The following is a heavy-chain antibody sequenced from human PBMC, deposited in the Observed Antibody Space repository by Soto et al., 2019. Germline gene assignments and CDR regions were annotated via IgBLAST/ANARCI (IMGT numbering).Heavy chain of an antibody. Sequence: GGSLRLSCAASGFTFSSYGMHWVRQAPGKGLEWVALISYDGSNKYYVDSVKGRFTISRDNSKNTLFLQMNSLRAGDTAVYYCAKDRLRGGFLTTATTNGMDVWGQGTTVTVAS. CDR2: ISYDGSNK. CDR3: AKDRLRGGFLTTATTNGMDV. D-gene: IGHD1-26*01. CDR1: GFTFSSYG. V-gene: IGHV3-30*18. J-gene: IGHJ6*02.